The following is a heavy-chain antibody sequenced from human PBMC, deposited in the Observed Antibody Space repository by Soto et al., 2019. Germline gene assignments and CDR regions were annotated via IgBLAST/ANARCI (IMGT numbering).Heavy chain of an antibody. CDR1: GGSISSGDYY. CDR2: VYYSGST. Sequence: QVQLQESGPGLVKPSQTLSLTCTVSGGSISSGDYYWSWIRQPPGKGLEWIGNVYYSGSTYYNPSLKSRVTISVDTSKKQFPLKLSSVTAADTAVYYCASRKSSPYFDYWGQGTLVTVSS. D-gene: IGHD3-10*01. CDR3: ASRKSSPYFDY. J-gene: IGHJ4*02. V-gene: IGHV4-30-4*01.